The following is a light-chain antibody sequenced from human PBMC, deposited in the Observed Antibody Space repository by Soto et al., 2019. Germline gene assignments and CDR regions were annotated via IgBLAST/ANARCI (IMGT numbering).Light chain of an antibody. CDR2: VNSDGTH. V-gene: IGLV4-69*01. CDR1: SEHSSYA. Sequence: QLVLTQSPSASASLGASVKLTCTLSSEHSSYAIAWHQQQPGKGPRFLMKVNSDGTHNKGDAIPDRFSGSSSGAERYLTISSLQSEDESDYYCQTWGTGVRVFGGGTKLTVL. J-gene: IGLJ2*01. CDR3: QTWGTGVRV.